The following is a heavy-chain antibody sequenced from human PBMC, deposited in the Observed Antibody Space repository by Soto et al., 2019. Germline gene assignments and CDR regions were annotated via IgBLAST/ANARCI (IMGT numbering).Heavy chain of an antibody. V-gene: IGHV4-31*03. Sequence: PSETLSLTCTVSGGSISSVGYYWSWIRQHPGKGLEWIGYIYYSGRTYYNPSLKSRVTISVDTSKKQFSLKLSSVTAADTAVYYCARVGGSGSYYYFDXWGQGTLVTVSX. CDR2: IYYSGRT. CDR1: GGSISSVGYY. D-gene: IGHD3-10*01. CDR3: ARVGGSGSYYYFDX. J-gene: IGHJ4*02.